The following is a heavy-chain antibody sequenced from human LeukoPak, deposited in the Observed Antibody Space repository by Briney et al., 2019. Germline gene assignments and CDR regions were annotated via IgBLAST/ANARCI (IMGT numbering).Heavy chain of an antibody. CDR1: GLTLSSYW. V-gene: IGHV3-7*03. D-gene: IGHD6-19*01. CDR3: ARDTNRYSSGVGYFDY. CDR2: IKQDGSEK. J-gene: IGHJ4*02. Sequence: GVPLRLSCAPSGLTLSSYWMSWVRQAPGRGREWVANIKQDGSEKYYLDSVKGRFTTSRDNAKNSLYLQMNSLRVEDTAVYYCARDTNRYSSGVGYFDYWGQGTLVTVSS.